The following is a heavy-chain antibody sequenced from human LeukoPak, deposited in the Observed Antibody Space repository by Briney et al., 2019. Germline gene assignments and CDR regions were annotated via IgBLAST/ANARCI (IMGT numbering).Heavy chain of an antibody. Sequence: LVKVSCKASGGTFSSYAISWVRQAPGQGLEWMGRIIPILGIANYAQKFQGRVTITADKSTSTAYMELSSLRSEDTAVYYCARASYYDFWSGYYGMDVWGQGTTVTVSS. CDR1: GGTFSSYA. D-gene: IGHD3-3*01. V-gene: IGHV1-69*04. CDR2: IIPILGIA. CDR3: ARASYYDFWSGYYGMDV. J-gene: IGHJ6*02.